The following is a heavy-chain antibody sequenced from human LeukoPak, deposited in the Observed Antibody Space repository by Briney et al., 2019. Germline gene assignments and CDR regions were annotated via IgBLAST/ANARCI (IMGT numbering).Heavy chain of an antibody. D-gene: IGHD2-2*01. CDR1: GYTFTSYG. Sequence: ASVKVSCKASGYTFTSYGFSWVRQAPGQGLEWMGWISAYNGNTMYAQKLQARVTMTTDTTTSTAYMELRSLRSDDTALDYCARDFRDCSSTSCHPWFDPWGQGTLVTVSS. J-gene: IGHJ5*02. V-gene: IGHV1-18*01. CDR2: ISAYNGNT. CDR3: ARDFRDCSSTSCHPWFDP.